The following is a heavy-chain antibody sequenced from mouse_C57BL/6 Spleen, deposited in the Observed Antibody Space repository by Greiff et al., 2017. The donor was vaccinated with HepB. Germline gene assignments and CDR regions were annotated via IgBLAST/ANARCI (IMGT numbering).Heavy chain of an antibody. CDR1: GYTFTSYW. D-gene: IGHD2-4*01. CDR3: ARWNDYDALYAMDY. J-gene: IGHJ4*01. Sequence: QVQLQQPGAELVKPGASVKMSCKASGYTFTSYWITWVKQRPGQGLEWIGDIYPGSGSTNYNEKFKSKATLTVDTSSSTAYMQLSSLTSEDSAVYYGARWNDYDALYAMDYWGQGTSVTVSS. CDR2: IYPGSGST. V-gene: IGHV1-55*01.